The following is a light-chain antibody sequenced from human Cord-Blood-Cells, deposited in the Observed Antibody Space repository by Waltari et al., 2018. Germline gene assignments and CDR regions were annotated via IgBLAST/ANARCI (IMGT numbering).Light chain of an antibody. V-gene: IGKV3-20*01. J-gene: IGKJ1*01. Sequence: EIVLTQSPGTLSLSPGERATLSCRASQSVSSSYLAWYQQKPGQAPRLLIYGASSRAIGIPDRFSGSGSGTDFTLTISRLEPEDFAVYYCQQYNNWPTFGQGTKVEIK. CDR1: QSVSSSY. CDR3: QQYNNWPT. CDR2: GAS.